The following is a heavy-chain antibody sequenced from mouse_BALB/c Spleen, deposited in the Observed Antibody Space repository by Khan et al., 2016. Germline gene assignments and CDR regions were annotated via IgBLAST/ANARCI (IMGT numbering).Heavy chain of an antibody. V-gene: IGHV14-3*02. D-gene: IGHD2-4*01. CDR3: ARSPYDYDVGFAY. CDR2: IDPANGNT. CDR1: GFNIKDTY. J-gene: IGHJ3*01. Sequence: VQLQQSGAELVKPGASVKLSCTASGFNIKDTYMHWVKQRPEQGLEWIGRIDPANGNTKYDPKFQGKATITADTSSNTAYLQLSSLASEDTAVYYCARSPYDYDVGFAYWGQVTLVTVSA.